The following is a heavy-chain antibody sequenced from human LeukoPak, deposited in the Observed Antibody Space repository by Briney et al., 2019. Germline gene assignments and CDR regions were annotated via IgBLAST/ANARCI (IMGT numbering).Heavy chain of an antibody. Sequence: GESLKISCKGSGYSFTSYWSGWVRQMPGKGLGWMGIIYPGDSDTNTSPSFQGQVTISADKSISTAYLQWSSLKASDTAMYYCARRHRGYCSGGSCYPANWFDPWGQGTLVTVFS. CDR2: IYPGDSDT. CDR3: ARRHRGYCSGGSCYPANWFDP. V-gene: IGHV5-51*01. J-gene: IGHJ5*02. CDR1: GYSFTSYW. D-gene: IGHD2-15*01.